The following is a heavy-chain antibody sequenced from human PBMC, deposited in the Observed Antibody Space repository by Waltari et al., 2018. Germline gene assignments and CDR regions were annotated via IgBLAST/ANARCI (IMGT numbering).Heavy chain of an antibody. D-gene: IGHD3-22*01. J-gene: IGHJ4*02. CDR1: GFAFTSYA. CDR2: ISDSGVIT. CDR3: ARHLYSIDYLELGN. V-gene: IGHV3-23*01. Sequence: EVHLLESGGGLAQPGGSLRRSCVGSGFAFTSYALSWVRQGPGEGLEWVSGISDSGVITKYADSVKGRFTVSRDNSKNTVFLQLNSLRAEDTAIYYCARHLYSIDYLELGNWGQGTLVTVSS.